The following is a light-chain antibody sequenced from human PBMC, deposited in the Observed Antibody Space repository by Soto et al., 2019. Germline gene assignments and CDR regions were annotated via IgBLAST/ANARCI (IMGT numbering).Light chain of an antibody. J-gene: IGKJ1*01. Sequence: DIQMTQSPWARSASVGGGGQSTFLASQSISSWLAWYQQKPGKATKLLIYDASSLESGVTSRFSGSGSGTEFTLTIGSMQPDDFETYYCQQFNTYSRTFGQGTTGDIK. CDR1: QSISSW. CDR3: QQFNTYSRT. V-gene: IGKV1-5*01. CDR2: DAS.